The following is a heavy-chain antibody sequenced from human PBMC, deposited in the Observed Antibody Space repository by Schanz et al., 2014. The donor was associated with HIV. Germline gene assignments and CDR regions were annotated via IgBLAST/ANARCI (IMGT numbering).Heavy chain of an antibody. CDR1: GYIFTSNG. D-gene: IGHD1-26*01. Sequence: VQSGAEVKKPGASVRVSCKTSGYIFTSNGISWVQQAPGQGLEWMGWISLSNGNTNYAQKLQGRVTMTTDPSTSTAYVDLRSLRSGDTAVYYCAREKRRRKEGETWGQGTLVTVSS. V-gene: IGHV1-18*01. J-gene: IGHJ5*02. CDR2: ISLSNGNT. CDR3: AREKRRRKEGET.